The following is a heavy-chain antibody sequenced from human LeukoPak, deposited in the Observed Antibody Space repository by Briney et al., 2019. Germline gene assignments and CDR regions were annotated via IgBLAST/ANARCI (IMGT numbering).Heavy chain of an antibody. J-gene: IGHJ4*02. CDR2: IYYSGST. CDR3: ARHQVAGTCFDY. CDR1: GGPISSGGYY. Sequence: SQTLSLTCTVSGGPISSGGYYWSWIRQHPGKGLEWIGYIYYSGSTYYNPSLKSRVTISVDTSKNQFSLKLSSVTAADTAVYYCARHQVAGTCFDYWGQGTLVTVSS. V-gene: IGHV4-31*03. D-gene: IGHD6-19*01.